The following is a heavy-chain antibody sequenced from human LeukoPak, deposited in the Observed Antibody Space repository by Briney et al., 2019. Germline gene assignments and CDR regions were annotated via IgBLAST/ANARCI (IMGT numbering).Heavy chain of an antibody. V-gene: IGHV3-53*01. CDR3: ARGVEPLAANTLAY. J-gene: IGHJ4*02. Sequence: PGGSLSLSCAASGFTVITNNRTWVRQAPGKGLDWVSVLYSDGNTKYADSVQGRFTISRDNSKNTLYLEMNSLSPDDTAVYYCARGVEPLAANTLAYWGQGTLVTVSS. D-gene: IGHD1-14*01. CDR2: LYSDGNT. CDR1: GFTVITNN.